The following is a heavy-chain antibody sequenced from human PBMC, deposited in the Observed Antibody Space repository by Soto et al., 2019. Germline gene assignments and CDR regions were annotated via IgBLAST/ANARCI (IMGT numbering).Heavy chain of an antibody. Sequence: PSETLSLTCTVSGGSISSYYWSWIRQPPGKGLGWIGYIYYSGSTNYNPSLKSRVTISVDTSKNQFSLKLSSVTAADTAVYYCASMHYGSGNHDYWGQGTLVTVSS. V-gene: IGHV4-59*01. CDR3: ASMHYGSGNHDY. CDR1: GGSISSYY. D-gene: IGHD3-10*01. CDR2: IYYSGST. J-gene: IGHJ4*02.